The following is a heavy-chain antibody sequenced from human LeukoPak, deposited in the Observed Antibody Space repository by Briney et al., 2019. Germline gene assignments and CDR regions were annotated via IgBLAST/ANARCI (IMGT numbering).Heavy chain of an antibody. J-gene: IGHJ4*02. D-gene: IGHD5-24*01. CDR3: ANGYLLYFDY. Sequence: GASVKVSCKASGGTFSSFAINWVRQAPGQGLEWMGGIIPIFGTANYAQKFQGRVTITADESTSTAYMELSSLRSEDTAVYYCANGYLLYFDYWGQGALVTVSS. CDR2: IIPIFGTA. V-gene: IGHV1-69*13. CDR1: GGTFSSFA.